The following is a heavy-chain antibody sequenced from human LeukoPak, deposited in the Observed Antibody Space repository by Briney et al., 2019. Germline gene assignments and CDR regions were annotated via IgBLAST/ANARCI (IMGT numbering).Heavy chain of an antibody. CDR3: ARHRGLYSSGWYAINDYYYGMDV. V-gene: IGHV5-51*01. J-gene: IGHJ6*02. D-gene: IGHD6-19*01. Sequence: GESLKISCKGSGYSFTSYWIGWVRQMPGKGLEWMGIIYPGDSETRYGPSFQGQVTISADKSISTAYLQWSSLKASDTAMYYCARHRGLYSSGWYAINDYYYGMDVWGQGTTVTVSS. CDR2: IYPGDSET. CDR1: GYSFTSYW.